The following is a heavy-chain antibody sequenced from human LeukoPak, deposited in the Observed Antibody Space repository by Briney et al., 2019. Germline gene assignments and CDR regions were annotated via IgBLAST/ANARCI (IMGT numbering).Heavy chain of an antibody. CDR1: GFTFSSYS. CDR3: ARAYGSAGNNEY. CDR2: ISSSSSYI. J-gene: IGHJ4*02. V-gene: IGHV3-21*01. Sequence: SGGSLRLSCAASGFTFSSYSMNWVRQAPGKGLEGVSSISSSSSYIYYAHPVKGQFTISRDNDKNPLSLQMNSRRAQDTAVFHCARAYGSAGNNEYWGQGTLVTVSS. D-gene: IGHD3-10*01.